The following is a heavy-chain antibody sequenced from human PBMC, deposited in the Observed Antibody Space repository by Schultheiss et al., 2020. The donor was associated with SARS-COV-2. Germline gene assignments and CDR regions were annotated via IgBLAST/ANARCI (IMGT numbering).Heavy chain of an antibody. CDR1: GYTFTGYY. Sequence: ASVKVSCKASGYTFTGYYMHWVRQAPGQGLEWMGWINPNSGGTNYAQKFQGRVTMTRDTSISTAYMELSRLRSDDTAVYYCASMSDIVATGYYYYGMDVWGQGTTVTVSS. CDR2: INPNSGGT. D-gene: IGHD5-12*01. CDR3: ASMSDIVATGYYYYGMDV. J-gene: IGHJ6*02. V-gene: IGHV1-2*02.